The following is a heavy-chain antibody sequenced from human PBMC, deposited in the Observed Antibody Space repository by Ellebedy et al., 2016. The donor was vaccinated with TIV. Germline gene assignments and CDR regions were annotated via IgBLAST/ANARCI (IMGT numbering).Heavy chain of an antibody. CDR1: GFTFSRYG. V-gene: IGHV3-30*03. CDR3: ARGGFLEWLSMGDAFDF. Sequence: GESLKISCAASGFTFSRYGMHWVRQAPGKGLEWVAFLSYEGSHKYTADSVKGRFTISRDNSKNTLDLQMSSLRAEDTAVYYCARGGFLEWLSMGDAFDFWGQGTMVTVSS. D-gene: IGHD3-3*01. CDR2: LSYEGSHK. J-gene: IGHJ3*01.